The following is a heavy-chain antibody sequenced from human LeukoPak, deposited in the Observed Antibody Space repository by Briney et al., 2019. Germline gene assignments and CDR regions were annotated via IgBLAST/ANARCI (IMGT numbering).Heavy chain of an antibody. CDR3: AKSAGDTAMVYYYYGMDV. CDR2: ISYDGSNK. V-gene: IGHV3-30-3*02. D-gene: IGHD5-18*01. J-gene: IGHJ6*02. CDR1: GFTFSSYA. Sequence: PGGSLRLSCAASGFTFSSYAMHWVRQAPGKGLEWVAVISYDGSNKYYADSVKGRFTISRDNSKNTLYLQMNSLRAEDTAVYYCAKSAGDTAMVYYYYGMDVWGQGTTVTVSS.